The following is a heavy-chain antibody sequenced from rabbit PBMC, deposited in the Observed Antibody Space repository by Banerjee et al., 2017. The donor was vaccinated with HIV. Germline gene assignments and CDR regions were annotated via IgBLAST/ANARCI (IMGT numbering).Heavy chain of an antibody. V-gene: IGHV1S45*01. D-gene: IGHD4-1*01. Sequence: QEQLEESGGDLVKPEGSLTLTCTASGFSFSSNYWIYWVRQAPGKGLEWIACINTGSSGSTWYASWAKGRFTISKSSSTTVTLQMTSLTAADTATYFCARDLAGVIGWNFGLWGPGTLVTVS. J-gene: IGHJ4*01. CDR2: INTGSSGST. CDR3: ARDLAGVIGWNFGL. CDR1: GFSFSSNYW.